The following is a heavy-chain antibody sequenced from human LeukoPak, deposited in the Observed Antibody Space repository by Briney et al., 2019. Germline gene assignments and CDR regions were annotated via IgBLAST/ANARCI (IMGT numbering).Heavy chain of an antibody. CDR2: IYYRGTT. Sequence: PSETLSLTCSVSGGSLTGTYWSWIRQSPGRGLEWIGHIYYRGTTNYTPSLKSRVTISVDTSMNQFSLRLSSVTAADTAVYFCARSFYSSGWYTPLRWFDTWGQGTLVTVSS. V-gene: IGHV4-59*13. J-gene: IGHJ5*02. D-gene: IGHD6-19*01. CDR1: GGSLTGTY. CDR3: ARSFYSSGWYTPLRWFDT.